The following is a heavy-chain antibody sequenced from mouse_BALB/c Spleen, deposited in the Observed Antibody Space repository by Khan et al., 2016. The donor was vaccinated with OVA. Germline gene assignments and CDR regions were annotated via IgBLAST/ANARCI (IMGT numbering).Heavy chain of an antibody. V-gene: IGHV3-2*02. Sequence: EVQLQESGPGLVKPSQSLSLTCTVTGYSITSDYAWNWIRQFPGNKLEWMGFISYSGNTNSNPSLKSRILITRDTSKNQFFLQLNSVTTEDTATYYCARVYGGDFDYWGQGTTLTVSS. J-gene: IGHJ2*01. CDR3: ARVYGGDFDY. CDR1: GYSITSDYA. CDR2: ISYSGNT. D-gene: IGHD1-1*01.